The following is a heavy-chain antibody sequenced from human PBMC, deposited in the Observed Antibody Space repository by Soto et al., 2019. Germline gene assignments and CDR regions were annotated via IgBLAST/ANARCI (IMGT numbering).Heavy chain of an antibody. CDR1: GGSISSSSYY. V-gene: IGHV4-39*01. J-gene: IGHJ5*02. D-gene: IGHD1-26*01. CDR3: ASGGRMNWFDP. CDR2: IYYSGST. Sequence: WETLSLTCTVSGGSISSSSYYWGWIRQPPGKGLEWIGSIYYSGSTYYNPSLKSRVTISVDTSKNQFSLKLSSVTAADTAVYYCASGGRMNWFDPWGQGTLVTVSS.